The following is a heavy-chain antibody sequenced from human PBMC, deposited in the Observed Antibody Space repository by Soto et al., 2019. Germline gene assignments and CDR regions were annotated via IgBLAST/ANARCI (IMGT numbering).Heavy chain of an antibody. V-gene: IGHV1-69*08. J-gene: IGHJ5*02. CDR2: IIPILGIA. D-gene: IGHD4-4*01. CDR3: ARDLAHVNYSWFDP. CDR1: GGTFSSYT. Sequence: QVQLVQSGAEVKKPGSSVKVSCKASGGTFSSYTISWVRQAPGQGLEWMGRIIPILGIANYAQKFQGRVTITADKSTSTAYMELSSLRSEDTAVYYCARDLAHVNYSWFDPWGQGTLVTVSS.